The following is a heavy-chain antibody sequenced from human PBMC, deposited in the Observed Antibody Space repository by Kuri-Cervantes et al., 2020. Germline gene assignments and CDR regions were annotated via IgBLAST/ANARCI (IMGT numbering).Heavy chain of an antibody. D-gene: IGHD6-19*01. Sequence: SETLSLTCTVSRGSVSSDDYYWTWIRQAPGKGLEWIGYISYSGKTNYNPSLKSRITTSLDTSKNQFSLKLSSVTAADTAVYYCARGRGGWTYYYYYMDVWGKGTTVTVSS. CDR3: ARGRGGWTYYYYYMDV. V-gene: IGHV4-30-4*08. CDR2: ISYSGKT. J-gene: IGHJ6*03. CDR1: RGSVSSDDYY.